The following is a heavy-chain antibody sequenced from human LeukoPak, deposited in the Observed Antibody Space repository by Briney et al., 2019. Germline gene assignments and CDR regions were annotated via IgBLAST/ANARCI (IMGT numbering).Heavy chain of an antibody. D-gene: IGHD2-15*01. V-gene: IGHV1-2*02. Sequence: ASVKVSCKASGYTFTGYYMHWVRQAPGQGLEWMGWINPNSGGTNYAQKFQGRVTMTRDTSISTAYMELSRLRSDDTAVYYCARGKTGDSGHNWFDPWGQGTQVTVSS. CDR1: GYTFTGYY. CDR3: ARGKTGDSGHNWFDP. J-gene: IGHJ5*02. CDR2: INPNSGGT.